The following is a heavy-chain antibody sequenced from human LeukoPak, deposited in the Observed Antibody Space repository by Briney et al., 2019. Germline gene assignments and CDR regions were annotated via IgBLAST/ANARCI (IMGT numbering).Heavy chain of an antibody. Sequence: GGSLRLSCAASGFTFSSYSMNWVRQAPGKGLEWVSSISSGSSFIYYADSVKGRFTISRDNSKNSLYLQMNSLRAEDTAVYYCARDSGSPQDAFDIWGQGTMVTVSS. CDR3: ARDSGSPQDAFDI. J-gene: IGHJ3*02. CDR1: GFTFSSYS. D-gene: IGHD6-13*01. V-gene: IGHV3-21*01. CDR2: ISSGSSFI.